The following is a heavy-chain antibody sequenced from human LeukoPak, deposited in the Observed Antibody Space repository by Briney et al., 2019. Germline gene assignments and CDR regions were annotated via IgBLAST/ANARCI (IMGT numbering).Heavy chain of an antibody. D-gene: IGHD5-18*01. Sequence: GGSLRLSCAASGFTFSSYNMNWVRQAPGKGLEWLSYITSSGSTIDYADSVRGRFTISGDNARNSLYLQMNSLRAEDTAVYYCARDSWGYSYGEAMYYYYMDVWGKGTAVTVSS. CDR3: ARDSWGYSYGEAMYYYYMDV. CDR2: ITSSGSTI. CDR1: GFTFSSYN. J-gene: IGHJ6*03. V-gene: IGHV3-48*04.